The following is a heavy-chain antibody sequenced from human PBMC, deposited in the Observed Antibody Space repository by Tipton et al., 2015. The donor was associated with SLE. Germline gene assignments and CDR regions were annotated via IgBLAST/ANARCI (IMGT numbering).Heavy chain of an antibody. J-gene: IGHJ3*02. CDR1: GYTFTNYD. CDR3: ARRHRSSTRGCAFDI. Sequence: QVQLVQSGAEVKKPGASVKVSCKASGYTFTNYDINWVRQATGQGLEWMGWMNPNSGNTGYAQKFQGRVTITRNTSISTADMELSSLRSEDTAVYYCARRHRSSTRGCAFDIWGQGTMVTVSS. CDR2: MNPNSGNT. D-gene: IGHD2-2*01. V-gene: IGHV1-8*03.